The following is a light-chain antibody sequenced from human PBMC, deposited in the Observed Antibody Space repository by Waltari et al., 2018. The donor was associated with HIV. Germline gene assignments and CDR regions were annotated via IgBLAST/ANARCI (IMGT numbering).Light chain of an antibody. CDR2: DDE. Sequence: QSVLTQPPSVSVAPGQKVTIPCSGSTSNIGSHFVSWYQHFPGRAPKLLIYDDEDRPSDIPDRFSGSKSGTSATLDITGRQTGDEADYYCGTCDTVLVAVGLGGGTKLTVL. V-gene: IGLV1-51*01. CDR3: GTCDTVLVAVG. CDR1: TSNIGSHF. J-gene: IGLJ2*01.